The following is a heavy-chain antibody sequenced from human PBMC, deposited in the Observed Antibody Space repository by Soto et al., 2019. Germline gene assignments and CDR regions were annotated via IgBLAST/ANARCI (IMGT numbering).Heavy chain of an antibody. J-gene: IGHJ4*02. CDR2: IYSGGST. D-gene: IGHD3-3*02. Sequence: EVQLVETGGGLIQPGGSLRLSCAASGFTVSSNYMSWVRQAPGKGLEWVSVIYSGGSTYYAASVKGRFTISRDNSKNTLYLKMNSLRAEDTAVYYCARLISGLVDYWGQGTLVTVSS. CDR1: GFTVSSNY. V-gene: IGHV3-53*02. CDR3: ARLISGLVDY.